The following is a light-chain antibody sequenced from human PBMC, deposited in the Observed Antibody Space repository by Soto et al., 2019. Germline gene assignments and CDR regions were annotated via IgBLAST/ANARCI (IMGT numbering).Light chain of an antibody. J-gene: IGKJ1*01. Sequence: EIVLTQSPATLSLSPGERATLSCRASQSVGSDLAWYQHTPGQPPRLLIYGASTRATGIPGRFSGSGSGTEFTLTISSLQSEDFAVYFCQQYNNWPPWTFGQGTKVDIK. CDR2: GAS. CDR1: QSVGSD. V-gene: IGKV3-15*01. CDR3: QQYNNWPPWT.